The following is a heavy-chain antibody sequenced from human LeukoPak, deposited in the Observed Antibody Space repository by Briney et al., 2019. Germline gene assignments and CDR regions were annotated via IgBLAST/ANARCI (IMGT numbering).Heavy chain of an antibody. CDR1: GYSFTDYH. CDR2: IIPYSGDT. D-gene: IGHD3-10*01. J-gene: IGHJ4*02. Sequence: ASVRVSCKTSGYSFTDYHVHWVRQAPGQGLEWMGRIIPYSGDTNYAQKFQGRVTMTRNISTSTAYMELSSLRSEDTAVYYCARGSRSGDYWGQGTQVTVSS. V-gene: IGHV1-2*06. CDR3: ARGSRSGDY.